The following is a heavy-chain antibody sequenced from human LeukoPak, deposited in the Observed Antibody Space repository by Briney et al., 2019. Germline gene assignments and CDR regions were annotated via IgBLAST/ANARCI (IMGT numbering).Heavy chain of an antibody. CDR3: ARAPGGIVVVVAAQTFLLDY. V-gene: IGHV1-46*01. D-gene: IGHD2-15*01. CDR2: INPSGGST. J-gene: IGHJ4*02. Sequence: GASVKVSCKASGYTFTSYYMHWVRQAPGQGLEWMGIINPSGGSTSYAQKFQGRVTMTRDMSTSTVYMELSSLRSEDTAVYYCARAPGGIVVVVAAQTFLLDYWGQGTLVTVSS. CDR1: GYTFTSYY.